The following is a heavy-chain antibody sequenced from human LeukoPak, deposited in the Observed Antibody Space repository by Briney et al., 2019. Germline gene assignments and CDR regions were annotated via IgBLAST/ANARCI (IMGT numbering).Heavy chain of an antibody. CDR1: GHTFTGYY. J-gene: IGHJ4*02. V-gene: IGHV1-8*02. CDR2: MNPNSGNT. D-gene: IGHD5-18*01. Sequence: ASVKVSCKASGHTFTGYYMHWVRQAPGQGLEWMGWMNPNSGNTGYAQKFQGRVTMTRNTSISTAYMELSSLRSEDTAVYYCARTGYSYGYVDYWGQGTLVTVSS. CDR3: ARTGYSYGYVDY.